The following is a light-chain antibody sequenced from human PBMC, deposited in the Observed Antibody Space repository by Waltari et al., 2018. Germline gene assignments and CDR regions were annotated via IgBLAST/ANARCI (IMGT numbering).Light chain of an antibody. Sequence: QSALTQPRSVSGSPGQSVTISCPGTSRDVGGYNFVSWYQQHPGKAPNLIIYDVTKRPSGVPDRFSGSKSGNTASLTISGLQAEDEADYYCCSYAGVYLYVFGTGTKVTVL. J-gene: IGLJ1*01. V-gene: IGLV2-11*01. CDR2: DVT. CDR3: CSYAGVYLYV. CDR1: SRDVGGYNF.